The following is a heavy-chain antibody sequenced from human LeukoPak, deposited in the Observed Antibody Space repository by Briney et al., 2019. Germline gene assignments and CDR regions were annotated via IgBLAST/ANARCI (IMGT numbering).Heavy chain of an antibody. D-gene: IGHD5-24*01. V-gene: IGHV4-59*01. CDR1: GGSISSYY. CDR2: IHYSGST. CDR3: AGGRWLQLPGY. J-gene: IGHJ4*02. Sequence: SETLSLTCTVSGGSISSYYWSWIRQPPGKGLEWIGCIHYSGSTDYNPSLKSRVTISVDTSKNQFSLKLSSVTAADTAIYFCAGGRWLQLPGYWGQGTLVTVSS.